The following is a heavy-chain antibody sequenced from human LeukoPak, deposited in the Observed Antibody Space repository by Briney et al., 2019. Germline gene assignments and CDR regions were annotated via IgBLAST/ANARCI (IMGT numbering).Heavy chain of an antibody. J-gene: IGHJ4*02. D-gene: IGHD6-19*01. CDR3: ARGSGWYFVY. V-gene: IGHV4-34*01. Sequence: PSETLSLTCAVYGGSFSGYYWSWIRQSPGKGLEWIGEINHSGSTNYNPSLKSRVTMSVDTSKNQFSLNLSSVTAADTAVYYCARGSGWYFVYWGQGTLVTVSS. CDR1: GGSFSGYY. CDR2: INHSGST.